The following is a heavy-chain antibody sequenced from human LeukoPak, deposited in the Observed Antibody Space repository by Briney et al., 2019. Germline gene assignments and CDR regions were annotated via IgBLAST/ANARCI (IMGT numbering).Heavy chain of an antibody. CDR1: GASVTDHY. J-gene: IGHJ5*02. Sequence: SETLSLTCTVSGASVTDHYWSWIRQSPGKGLEWISYIHHSGNSDYNPSLRSRVTTSLDTPKNQFSLNLISVTAADTAVYYCTRGHWGLQSWSQGTLVTVSS. V-gene: IGHV4-59*02. CDR2: IHHSGNS. D-gene: IGHD7-27*01. CDR3: TRGHWGLQS.